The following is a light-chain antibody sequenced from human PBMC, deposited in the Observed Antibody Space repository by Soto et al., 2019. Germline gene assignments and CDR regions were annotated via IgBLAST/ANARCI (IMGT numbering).Light chain of an antibody. CDR2: LNSDGSH. CDR1: SGHSSYA. J-gene: IGLJ1*01. V-gene: IGLV4-69*01. CDR3: QTWGTGIQV. Sequence: QLVLTQSPSASASLGASVTLTCTLSSGHSSYAIAWHQQQPEKGPRYLMKLNSDGSHSNGDGIPDRFSGSSSGAERYLTIASLQSEDEADYYCQTWGTGIQVVGTGTNLTVL.